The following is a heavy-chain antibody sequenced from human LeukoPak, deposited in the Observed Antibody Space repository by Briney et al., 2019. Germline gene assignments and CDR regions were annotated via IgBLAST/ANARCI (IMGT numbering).Heavy chain of an antibody. V-gene: IGHV3-66*01. CDR1: GFTFSSYS. CDR2: IYSGGST. J-gene: IGHJ4*02. CDR3: ARSWGSSGWYFDY. D-gene: IGHD6-19*01. Sequence: GGSLRLSCAASGFTFSSYSMNWVRQAPGKGLEWVSVIYSGGSTYYADSVKGRFTISRDNSKNTLYLQMNSLRAEDTAVYYCARSWGSSGWYFDYWGQGTLVTVSS.